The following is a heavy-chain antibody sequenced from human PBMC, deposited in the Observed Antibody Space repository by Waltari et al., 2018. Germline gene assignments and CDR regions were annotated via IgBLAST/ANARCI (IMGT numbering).Heavy chain of an antibody. CDR3: ARDGDDHWYGMDV. CDR2: ISYDGSNK. Sequence: QVQLVASGGGVVQPGRSLRLSCAAPGFTFSSYAMHWVRQDPGKGLEWVAVISYDGSNKYYADSVKGRFTISRDNSKNTLYLQMNSLRAEDTAVYYCARDGDDHWYGMDVWGQGTTVTVSS. D-gene: IGHD3-10*01. CDR1: GFTFSSYA. J-gene: IGHJ6*02. V-gene: IGHV3-30-3*01.